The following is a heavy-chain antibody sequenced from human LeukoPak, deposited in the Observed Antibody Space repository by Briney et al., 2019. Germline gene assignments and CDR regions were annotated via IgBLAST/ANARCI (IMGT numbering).Heavy chain of an antibody. CDR3: ARDRLVGASTCFAY. D-gene: IGHD1-26*01. CDR1: GGTFSSYA. Sequence: SVKVSCKASGGTFSSYAINWVRQAPGQGRAWMGGIIPIFGKAKYAQKFQGRVTITADESTSTAYMELSSLRSEDTAVYYCARDRLVGASTCFAYWGPGTLVTVSS. V-gene: IGHV1-69*01. J-gene: IGHJ4*02. CDR2: IIPIFGKA.